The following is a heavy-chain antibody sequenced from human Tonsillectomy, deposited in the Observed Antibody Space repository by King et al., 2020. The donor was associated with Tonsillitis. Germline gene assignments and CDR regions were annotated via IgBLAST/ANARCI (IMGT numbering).Heavy chain of an antibody. CDR1: GFTFRSYA. CDR3: AKEGLSVYSGRSLFDY. V-gene: IGHV3-23*04. D-gene: IGHD1-26*01. J-gene: IGHJ4*02. Sequence: VQLVESGGGLVQPGGALRLSCAASGFTFRSYAMSWVRQAPGKGLEGVSAISGSGGNTYYADAVKGRFAISRDNSKNTLYLQMNSLRDEDTAVYYCAKEGLSVYSGRSLFDYWGQGTLVTVSS. CDR2: ISGSGGNT.